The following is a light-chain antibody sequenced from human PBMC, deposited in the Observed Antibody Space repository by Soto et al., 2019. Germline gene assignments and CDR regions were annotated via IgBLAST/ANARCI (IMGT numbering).Light chain of an antibody. CDR1: SSDVGSYNL. CDR3: CAYAGSGTVV. V-gene: IGLV2-23*01. Sequence: QSALTQPASVSGSPEQSITISCTGTSSDVGSYNLVSGYQQQPGKAPKVMIYEAPKRPAGVSNRFYGSKSGNTASQTISGIQAEDESDDYCCAYAGSGTVVFGGGTKHTV. CDR2: EAP. J-gene: IGLJ3*02.